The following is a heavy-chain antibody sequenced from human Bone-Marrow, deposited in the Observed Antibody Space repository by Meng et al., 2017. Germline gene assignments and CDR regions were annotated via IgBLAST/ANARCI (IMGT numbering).Heavy chain of an antibody. CDR2: INPNSGGT. Sequence: ASVKVSCKASGYTFTVYYMHWVRQAPGQGLEWMGWINPNSGGTNYAQKFQGRVTMTRDTSISTAYMELSRLRSDDTAVYYCARVVQAHDYGAFALGDYYYYYGMDVWGQGTTVTVSS. V-gene: IGHV1-2*02. J-gene: IGHJ6*02. CDR3: ARVVQAHDYGAFALGDYYYYYGMDV. D-gene: IGHD4-17*01. CDR1: GYTFTVYY.